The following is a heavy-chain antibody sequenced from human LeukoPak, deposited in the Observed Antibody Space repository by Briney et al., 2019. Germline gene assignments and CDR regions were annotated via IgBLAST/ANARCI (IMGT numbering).Heavy chain of an antibody. V-gene: IGHV1-18*01. CDR2: ISAYNGKT. CDR3: AREGITIFGVVPHFDY. J-gene: IGHJ4*02. Sequence: GASVKVSCKASGYTFTSYGISWVRQAPGQGLEWMGWISAYNGKTNYAQKLQGRVTMTTDTSTSTAYMELRSLRSDDTAVYYCAREGITIFGVVPHFDYWGQGTLVTVSS. D-gene: IGHD3-3*01. CDR1: GYTFTSYG.